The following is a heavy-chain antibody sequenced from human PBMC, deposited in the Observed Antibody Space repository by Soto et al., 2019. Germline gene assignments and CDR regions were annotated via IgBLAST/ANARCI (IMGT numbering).Heavy chain of an antibody. D-gene: IGHD6-13*01. V-gene: IGHV1-18*01. Sequence: QVQLVQSGAEVKKPGASVKVSCKASGYTFTSYGISWVRQAPGQGLEWMGWISAYNGNTNYAQKLQGRVTMTTDTSTSTAYMELRSLRSDDTAVYYCARDSFYRAAAADDAFDIWGQGTMVTVSS. CDR3: ARDSFYRAAAADDAFDI. CDR1: GYTFTSYG. CDR2: ISAYNGNT. J-gene: IGHJ3*02.